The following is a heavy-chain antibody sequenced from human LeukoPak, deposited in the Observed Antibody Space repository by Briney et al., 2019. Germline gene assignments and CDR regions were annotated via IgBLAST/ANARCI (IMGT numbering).Heavy chain of an antibody. Sequence: SETLSLTCAVYSGSFSGYYWSWIRQPPGKGLEWIGEINHSGSTNYNPSLKSRVTISVDTSKNQFSLKLSSVTAADTAVYYCARGRRRAYWGQGTLVTVSS. CDR1: SGSFSGYY. V-gene: IGHV4-34*01. CDR3: ARGRRRAY. J-gene: IGHJ4*02. CDR2: INHSGST.